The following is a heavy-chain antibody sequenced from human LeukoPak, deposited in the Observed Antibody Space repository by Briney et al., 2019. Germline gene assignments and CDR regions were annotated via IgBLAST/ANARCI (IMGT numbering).Heavy chain of an antibody. Sequence: SETLSLTCAVSGGSISSSNWWSWVRQPPGKGLEWIGEISHSGSTNYNPSLDSRVTISVDRSKNQFSLRLNSVTAVDTAVYFCARVTGTTPFDYWGQGTLVTVSS. D-gene: IGHD1-1*01. CDR1: GGSISSSNW. V-gene: IGHV4-4*02. CDR3: ARVTGTTPFDY. J-gene: IGHJ4*02. CDR2: ISHSGST.